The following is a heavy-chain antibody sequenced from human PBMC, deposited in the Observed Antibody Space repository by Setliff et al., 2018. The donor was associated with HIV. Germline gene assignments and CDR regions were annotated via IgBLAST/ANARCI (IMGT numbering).Heavy chain of an antibody. CDR2: LYYSGST. J-gene: IGHJ4*02. CDR1: GASISSSSFY. V-gene: IGHV4-39*01. Sequence: PSETLSLTCTVSGASISSSSFYWGWIRQSPGKGLEWIGSLYYSGSTYYNPSLKGRVTISVDTSKHQFSLKLSSVTAADTAVYYCARRFDGQNLPFDYWGQGILVTVSS. CDR3: ARRFDGQNLPFDY.